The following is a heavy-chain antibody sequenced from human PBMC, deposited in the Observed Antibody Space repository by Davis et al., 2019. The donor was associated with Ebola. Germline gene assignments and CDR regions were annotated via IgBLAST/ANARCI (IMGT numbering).Heavy chain of an antibody. CDR2: ISSSSSYI. CDR3: AREADYYDSSGYSHYFDY. D-gene: IGHD3-22*01. CDR1: GFTFSRYT. J-gene: IGHJ4*02. V-gene: IGHV3-21*01. Sequence: GESLKTSCAASGFTFSRYTMNWVRQASGTRLEWVSSISSSSSYIYYADSVKGRFTISRDNAKNSLYLQMNSLRAEDTAVYYCAREADYYDSSGYSHYFDYWGQGTLVTVSS.